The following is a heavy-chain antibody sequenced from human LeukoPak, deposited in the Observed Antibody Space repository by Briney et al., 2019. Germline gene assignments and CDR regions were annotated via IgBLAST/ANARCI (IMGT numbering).Heavy chain of an antibody. CDR2: SYDGNNR. J-gene: IGHJ4*02. CDR3: ARAPYRSGWYYFDF. Sequence: SYDGNNRYYADSVKGRFTISRDNSKNTLYLHMNSLRGEDTAIYSCARAPYRSGWYYFDFWGQGTLVTVSS. V-gene: IGHV3-30-3*01. D-gene: IGHD6-19*01.